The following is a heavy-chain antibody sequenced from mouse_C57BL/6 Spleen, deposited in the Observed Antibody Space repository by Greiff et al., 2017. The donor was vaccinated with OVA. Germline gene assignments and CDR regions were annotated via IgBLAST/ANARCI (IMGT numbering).Heavy chain of an antibody. D-gene: IGHD1-1*01. Sequence: EVKLQESGPELVKPGASVKISCKASGYSFTGYYMNWVKQSPEKSLEWIGEINPSTGGTTYNQKFKAKATLTVDKSSSTAYMQLKSLTSEDSAVYYCARDYGSSYFDYWGQGTTLTVSS. CDR2: INPSTGGT. CDR3: ARDYGSSYFDY. V-gene: IGHV1-42*01. J-gene: IGHJ2*01. CDR1: GYSFTGYY.